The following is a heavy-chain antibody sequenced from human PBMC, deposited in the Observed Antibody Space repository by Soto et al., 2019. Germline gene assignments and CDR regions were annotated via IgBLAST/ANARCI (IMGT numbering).Heavy chain of an antibody. D-gene: IGHD1-7*01. J-gene: IGHJ3*01. Sequence: QAQLLQSGAEVKKPGASVKVSCKASGYTFINYFIHWVRQAPGQRLEWIGIVDPSRGSADYAQKFQGRVTMTTDVSTRTVFMDLSSLTSEDTAVYYCARTLIGNTVDLWGQGTTVIVSS. CDR1: GYTFINYF. CDR3: ARTLIGNTVDL. CDR2: VDPSRGSA. V-gene: IGHV1-46*01.